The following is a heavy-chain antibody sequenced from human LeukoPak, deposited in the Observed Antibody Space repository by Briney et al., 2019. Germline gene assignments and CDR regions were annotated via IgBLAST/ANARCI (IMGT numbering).Heavy chain of an antibody. Sequence: GGSLRLSCAASGFTFSIYERNWVRQAPGKGLECVSYISSSCSTIYYAHSVKGLFNISRDNAKNSLYLKMNSLRAEDKAVYYCARSHFYDSSGNWGQGTLVTVSS. J-gene: IGHJ4*02. CDR1: GFTFSIYE. V-gene: IGHV3-48*03. D-gene: IGHD3-22*01. CDR3: ARSHFYDSSGN. CDR2: ISSSCSTI.